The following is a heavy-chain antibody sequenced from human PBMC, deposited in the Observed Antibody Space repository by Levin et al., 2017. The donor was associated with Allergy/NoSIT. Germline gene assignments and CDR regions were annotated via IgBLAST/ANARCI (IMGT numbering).Heavy chain of an antibody. Sequence: KAGGSLRLSCKGSGFSPLSYWIGWVRQMPGKGLEWMGIIYPGDSETRYSPPFQGQVTISADKSIRTAFLQWSSLKASDTAMYYCARGRDYYYDRNLMSEGGGFVIWGQGTMVTVSS. CDR2: IYPGDSET. D-gene: IGHD3-22*01. V-gene: IGHV5-51*01. J-gene: IGHJ3*02. CDR3: ARGRDYYYDRNLMSEGGGFVI. CDR1: GFSPLSYW.